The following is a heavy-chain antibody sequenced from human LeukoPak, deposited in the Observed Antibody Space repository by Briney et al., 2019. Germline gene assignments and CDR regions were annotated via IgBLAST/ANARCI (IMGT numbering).Heavy chain of an antibody. Sequence: GASLLLSCAASGFTFGDYAMSCVRQAPGKGLEWVGFIRSKAYGGTTEYAASVKGRFTISRDDSKSIAYMQMNSLKTEDTAVYYCTREIGSYYDSSGYYYGGYYYYYMDVWGKGTTVTVSS. CDR2: IRSKAYGGTT. V-gene: IGHV3-49*04. CDR3: TREIGSYYDSSGYYYGGYYYYYMDV. CDR1: GFTFGDYA. J-gene: IGHJ6*03. D-gene: IGHD3-22*01.